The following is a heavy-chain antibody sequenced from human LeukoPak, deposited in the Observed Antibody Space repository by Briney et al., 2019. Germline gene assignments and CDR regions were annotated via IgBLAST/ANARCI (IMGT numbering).Heavy chain of an antibody. CDR3: ARVGGIVVVPAAMFDY. J-gene: IGHJ4*02. D-gene: IGHD2-2*01. CDR2: ISSSSSYI. Sequence: GGSLRLSCAASGFTFSSYSMNWVRQAPGKGLEWVSSISSSSSYIYYADSVKGRFTISRDNAKNSLYLQMNSLRAEDTAMYYCARVGGIVVVPAAMFDYWGQGTLVTVSS. V-gene: IGHV3-21*01. CDR1: GFTFSSYS.